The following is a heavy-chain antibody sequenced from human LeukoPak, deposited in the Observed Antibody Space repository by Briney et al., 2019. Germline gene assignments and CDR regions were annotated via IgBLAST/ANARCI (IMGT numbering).Heavy chain of an antibody. CDR3: ARDRIVVVPAANYMDV. J-gene: IGHJ6*03. CDR2: INPNSGGT. D-gene: IGHD2-2*01. Sequence: ASVKVSCKASGYTFTGYYMHWVRQAPGQGLEWMGWINPNSGGTNYAQKFQGRVTMTRDTSISTAYMELSRLRSDDTAVYYCARDRIVVVPAANYMDVWGKGTTVTISS. CDR1: GYTFTGYY. V-gene: IGHV1-2*02.